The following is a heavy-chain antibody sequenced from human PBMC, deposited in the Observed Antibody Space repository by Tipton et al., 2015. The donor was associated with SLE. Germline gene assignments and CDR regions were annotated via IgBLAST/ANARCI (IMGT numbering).Heavy chain of an antibody. J-gene: IGHJ6*02. Sequence: QSGPEVKKPGSSVKVSCKASGGTFSSYAISWVRQAPGQGLEWMGGIIPIFGTANYAQKFQGRVTITADESTSTAYMELSSLRSEDTAVHYCARDQEDCSSTSCYYGMDVWGQGTTVTVSS. CDR1: GGTFSSYA. V-gene: IGHV1-69*01. CDR3: ARDQEDCSSTSCYYGMDV. CDR2: IIPIFGTA. D-gene: IGHD2-2*01.